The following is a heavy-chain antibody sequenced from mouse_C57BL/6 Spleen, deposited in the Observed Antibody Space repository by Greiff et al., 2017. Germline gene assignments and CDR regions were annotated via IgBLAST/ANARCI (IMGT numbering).Heavy chain of an antibody. CDR1: GYSITSGYY. CDR3: ARGGSSYEWFAY. V-gene: IGHV3-6*01. J-gene: IGHJ3*01. Sequence: EVKVEESGPGLVKPSQSLSLTCSVTGYSITSGYYWNWIRQFPGNKLEWMGYISYDGSNNYNPSLKNRISITRDTSKNQFFLKLNSVTTEDTATYYCARGGSSYEWFAYWGQGTLVTVSA. CDR2: ISYDGSN. D-gene: IGHD1-1*01.